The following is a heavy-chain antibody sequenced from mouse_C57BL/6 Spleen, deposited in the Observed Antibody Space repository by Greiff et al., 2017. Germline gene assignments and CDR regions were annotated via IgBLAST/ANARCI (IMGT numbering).Heavy chain of an antibody. CDR1: DYTFTSYW. D-gene: IGHD3-2*02. CDR2: IDPSASYT. Sequence: QVQLKQPGAELVKPGASVTLSCKASDYTFTSYWMQWVKQRPGQGLEWIGEIDPSASYTNYNQKFKGKATLTVDTSSSTAYMQLSSLTSEDSAVYYCARGSSGYYFDYWGQGTTLTVSS. J-gene: IGHJ2*01. V-gene: IGHV1-50*01. CDR3: ARGSSGYYFDY.